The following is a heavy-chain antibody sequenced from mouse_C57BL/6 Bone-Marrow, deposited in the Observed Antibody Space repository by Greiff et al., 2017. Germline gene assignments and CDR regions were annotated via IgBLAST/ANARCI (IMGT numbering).Heavy chain of an antibody. CDR3: AREDSNWNYFDY. V-gene: IGHV1-66*01. CDR2: IYPGSGNT. D-gene: IGHD2-5*01. J-gene: IGHJ2*01. CDR1: GYSFTSYY. Sequence: QVQLKESGPELVKPGASVKISCKASGYSFTSYYIHWVKQRPGQGLEWIGWIYPGSGNTKYNEKFKGKATLTADTSSSTAYMQLSSLTSEDSAVYYCAREDSNWNYFDYWGQGTTLTVSS.